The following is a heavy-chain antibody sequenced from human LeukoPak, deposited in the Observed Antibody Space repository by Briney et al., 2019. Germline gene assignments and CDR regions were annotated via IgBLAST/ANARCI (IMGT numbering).Heavy chain of an antibody. Sequence: GGSLRLSCVTAGFPFSSYDSHWVRQAPRKGLEWVSAFGSAGDTYYPGAVKGRFTISRDYAKNSLFLQMNNLIAGDTAVYFCVRGALPGDNWYFDLWGRGTLVTVSS. J-gene: IGHJ2*01. CDR1: GFPFSSYD. CDR2: FGSAGDT. CDR3: VRGALPGDNWYFDL. V-gene: IGHV3-13*01.